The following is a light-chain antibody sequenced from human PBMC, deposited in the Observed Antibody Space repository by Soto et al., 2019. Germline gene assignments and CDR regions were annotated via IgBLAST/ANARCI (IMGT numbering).Light chain of an antibody. CDR2: EVS. CDR1: SSDVGAYKY. CDR3: ASYTSTRTL. Sequence: QSALTQPASVSESPGQSITISCTGTSSDVGAYKYVSWYQQHPGKVPKVIIYEVSNRPSGVSYRFSGSKSGNTASLTISGLQAEDEADYYCASYTSTRTLFGGGTKLTVL. J-gene: IGLJ3*02. V-gene: IGLV2-14*01.